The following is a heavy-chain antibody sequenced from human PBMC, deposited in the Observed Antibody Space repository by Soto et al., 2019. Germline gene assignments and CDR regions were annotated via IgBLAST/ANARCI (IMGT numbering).Heavy chain of an antibody. D-gene: IGHD2-2*01. Sequence: GGSLRLSCAASGFTFDDYAMHWVRQAPGKGLEWVSGISWNSGSIGYADSVKGRFTISRDNAKNSLYLQMNSLRAEDTALYYCAKDIGPRYASYYYYYYGMDVWGQGTTVTVSS. J-gene: IGHJ6*02. CDR1: GFTFDDYA. CDR3: AKDIGPRYASYYYYYYGMDV. CDR2: ISWNSGSI. V-gene: IGHV3-9*01.